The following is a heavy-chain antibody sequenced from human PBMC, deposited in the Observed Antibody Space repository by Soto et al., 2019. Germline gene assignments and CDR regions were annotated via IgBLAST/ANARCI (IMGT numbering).Heavy chain of an antibody. CDR1: GGSFSGYY. Sequence: SETLSLTCAVYGGSFSGYYWSWIRQPPGKGLEWIGEINHSGSTNYNPSLKSRVTISVDTSKNQFSLKLSSVTAADTAVYYCASGGQEQTGFDYWGQGTLVTVSS. V-gene: IGHV4-34*01. CDR3: ASGGQEQTGFDY. J-gene: IGHJ4*02. CDR2: INHSGST.